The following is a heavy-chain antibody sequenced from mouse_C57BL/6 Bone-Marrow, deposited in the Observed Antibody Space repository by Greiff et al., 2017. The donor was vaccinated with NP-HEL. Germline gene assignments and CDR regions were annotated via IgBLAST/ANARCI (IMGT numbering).Heavy chain of an antibody. CDR1: GYTFTSYW. Sequence: VQLQQPGAELVKPGASVKVSCKASGYTFTSYWMHWVKQRPGQGLEWIGRIHPSDSDTNYNQKFKGKATLTVDKSSSTAYMQLSSLTSEDSAVYYCAISIYYYGSSPFYYAMDYWGQGTSVTVSS. V-gene: IGHV1-74*01. J-gene: IGHJ4*01. D-gene: IGHD1-1*01. CDR3: AISIYYYGSSPFYYAMDY. CDR2: IHPSDSDT.